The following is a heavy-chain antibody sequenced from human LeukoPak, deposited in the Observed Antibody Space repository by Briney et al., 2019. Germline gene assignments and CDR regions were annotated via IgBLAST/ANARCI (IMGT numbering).Heavy chain of an antibody. V-gene: IGHV3-30*18. J-gene: IGHJ4*02. CDR1: GFTFSAYD. D-gene: IGHD2-21*02. CDR3: AKDQLLTASGTFDY. Sequence: GRSLRLSCTASGFTFSAYDMHWVRQAPGKGLEWVAFISHHGNETHYADSVKGRFTISRDNSKNTLYLQMNSLRAEDTAIYYCAKDQLLTASGTFDYWGQGTLVTVSP. CDR2: ISHHGNET.